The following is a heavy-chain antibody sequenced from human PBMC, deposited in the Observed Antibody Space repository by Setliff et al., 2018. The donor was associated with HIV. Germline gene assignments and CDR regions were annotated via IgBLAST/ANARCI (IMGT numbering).Heavy chain of an antibody. Sequence: GGSLRLSCAASGFTFSSYGMRWVRQAPGKGLEWVALIGYDGSNKYYADSVKGRFTISRDNSKNTLYLQLNSLRAEDTAVYYCAKVAGYYYDSSGYRRMDSFDIWGQGTMVTVSS. CDR2: IGYDGSNK. CDR3: AKVAGYYYDSSGYRRMDSFDI. J-gene: IGHJ3*02. V-gene: IGHV3-30*02. D-gene: IGHD3-22*01. CDR1: GFTFSSYG.